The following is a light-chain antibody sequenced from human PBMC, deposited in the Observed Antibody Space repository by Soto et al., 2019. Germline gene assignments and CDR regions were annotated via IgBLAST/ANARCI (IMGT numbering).Light chain of an antibody. CDR3: QQYGSSPALT. Sequence: EIMLTQSPGTLSLSPGERATLSCRASQSIANNDLAWYQQKPGQTPRLLIYGASSRASGISDRFSGRGSGKKFHLTISRLEPEDFAVYYCQQYGSSPALTFGGGTKVEIK. CDR2: GAS. J-gene: IGKJ4*01. CDR1: QSIANND. V-gene: IGKV3-20*01.